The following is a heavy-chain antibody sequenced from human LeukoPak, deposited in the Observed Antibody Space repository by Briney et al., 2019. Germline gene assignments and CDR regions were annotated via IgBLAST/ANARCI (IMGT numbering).Heavy chain of an antibody. CDR3: TTDQPIVVVTANRYYFDY. D-gene: IGHD2-21*02. CDR2: IKSKTDGGTT. J-gene: IGHJ4*02. V-gene: IGHV3-15*01. Sequence: PGGSLRLSCAASGFTFSNAWMSWVRQAPGKGLEWVGRIKSKTDGGTTDYAAPVKGRFTISRDDSKNTLYLQMNSLKTEDTAVYYCTTDQPIVVVTANRYYFDYWGQGTLVTVSS. CDR1: GFTFSNAW.